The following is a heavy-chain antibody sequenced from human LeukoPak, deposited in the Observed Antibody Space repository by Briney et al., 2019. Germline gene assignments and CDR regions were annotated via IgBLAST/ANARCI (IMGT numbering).Heavy chain of an antibody. D-gene: IGHD3-10*01. CDR2: IYYSGST. CDR1: GVSISSYY. CDR3: ARAFSSAHGHDAFDI. J-gene: IGHJ3*02. V-gene: IGHV4-59*01. Sequence: SSETLSLTCTGSGVSISSYYWSWLRQPPGKGLEGFGYIYYSGSTNYNPSLNSRVTISVDTSKNQFSLKLSSVTAADTAVYYCARAFSSAHGHDAFDIWGQGTMVTVSP.